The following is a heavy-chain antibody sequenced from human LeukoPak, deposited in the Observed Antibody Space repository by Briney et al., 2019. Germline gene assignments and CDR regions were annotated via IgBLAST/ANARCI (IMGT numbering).Heavy chain of an antibody. CDR3: ARGYYYDSSPLDY. J-gene: IGHJ4*02. Sequence: GASVKVSCKASGYTFTGYYMHWVRQAPGQGLEWMGWINPNSGGTNYAQKFQGRVTMTRDTSISTAYMELSRLRSDDTAVYYCARGYYYDSSPLDYWGQGTLVTVSS. V-gene: IGHV1-2*02. D-gene: IGHD3-22*01. CDR1: GYTFTGYY. CDR2: INPNSGGT.